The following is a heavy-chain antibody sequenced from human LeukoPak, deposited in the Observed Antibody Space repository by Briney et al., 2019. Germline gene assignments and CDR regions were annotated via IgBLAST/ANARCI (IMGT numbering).Heavy chain of an antibody. V-gene: IGHV3-30*02. Sequence: WGSLRLSCAASGFTFSSYGMHWVRQAPGKGLEWVAFIRYDGSNNYYADSVKGRFTISRDTSKNTLYMQMTSMGAETTAVYCCAKDYVGEIVTTRGDVDYWGQGTLVTVSS. D-gene: IGHD5-12*01. CDR3: AKDYVGEIVTTRGDVDY. CDR2: IRYDGSNN. J-gene: IGHJ4*02. CDR1: GFTFSSYG.